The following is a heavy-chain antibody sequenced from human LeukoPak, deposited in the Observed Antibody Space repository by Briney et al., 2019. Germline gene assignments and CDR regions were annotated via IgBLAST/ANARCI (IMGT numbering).Heavy chain of an antibody. Sequence: GGSLRLSCAASGFTFSSYGMHWVRQAPGKGLDWVAVISNDGSKKYYADSVKGRFTISRVNSKNTLSLQVSSLRTEDTAVYYCAKDRYSYAFEYSDSWGQGTLVTVSS. CDR2: ISNDGSKK. CDR1: GFTFSSYG. V-gene: IGHV3-30*18. J-gene: IGHJ4*02. CDR3: AKDRYSYAFEYSDS. D-gene: IGHD5-18*01.